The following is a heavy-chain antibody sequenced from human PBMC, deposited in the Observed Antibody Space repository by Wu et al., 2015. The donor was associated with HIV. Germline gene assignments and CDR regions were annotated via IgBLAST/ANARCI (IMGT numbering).Heavy chain of an antibody. CDR3: ARSFSGSSSWYRRPLNPFDI. V-gene: IGHV1-69*16. Sequence: QVQLVQSGAEVKKPGSSVKVSCKASGGTFTNFRVSWVRQAPGQGLEWMAGYIPILHTPFYARKFQGRVTINTDESTSAASMELKNLKSDDTAVYYCARSFSGSSSWYRRPLNPFDIWGQGTLVTVSS. J-gene: IGHJ3*02. CDR2: YIPILHTP. CDR1: GGTFTNFR. D-gene: IGHD6-13*01.